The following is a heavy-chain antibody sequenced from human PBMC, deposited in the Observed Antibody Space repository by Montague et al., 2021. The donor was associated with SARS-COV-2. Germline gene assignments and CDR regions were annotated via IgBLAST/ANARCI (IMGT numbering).Heavy chain of an antibody. Sequence: SETLSLTCTVSGGSISSGSYYWGWIRQPPGKGLEWIGSIYYSGSTYCNPSLKSRVTISVDTSKNQFSLKLSSVTAADTAVYYCARWKLYCSGGSCYSNRFDIWGQGTMVTVSS. CDR1: GGSISSGSYY. CDR3: ARWKLYCSGGSCYSNRFDI. D-gene: IGHD2-15*01. J-gene: IGHJ3*02. CDR2: IYYSGST. V-gene: IGHV4-39*01.